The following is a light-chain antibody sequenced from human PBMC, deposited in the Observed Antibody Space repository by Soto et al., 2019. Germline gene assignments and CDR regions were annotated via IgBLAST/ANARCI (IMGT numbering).Light chain of an antibody. CDR3: QQLNSYPPT. CDR1: QGISSF. CDR2: AAS. V-gene: IGKV1-9*01. J-gene: IGKJ5*01. Sequence: IQLTQSPSSLSASAGDRVTIXXRASQGISSFLAWYQQKPGKAPKXLMYAASTLQSGVPSRFSGSGAGTDFTLTISSLQPEDFATYYCQQLNSYPPTFGQGTRLEIK.